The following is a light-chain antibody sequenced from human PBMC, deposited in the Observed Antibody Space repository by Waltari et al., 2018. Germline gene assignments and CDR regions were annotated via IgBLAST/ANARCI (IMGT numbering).Light chain of an antibody. J-gene: IGKJ3*01. CDR3: MQALQTPIFT. V-gene: IGKV2-28*01. CDR2: LGS. Sequence: DIVMTQSPLSLPVTPGEPAPISCRSSQSLLHSNGYNYLDWYLQKPGQSPQLLIYLGSNRASGVPDRFSGSGSGTDFTLKISRVEAEDVGVYYCMQALQTPIFTFGPGTKVDIK. CDR1: QSLLHSNGYNY.